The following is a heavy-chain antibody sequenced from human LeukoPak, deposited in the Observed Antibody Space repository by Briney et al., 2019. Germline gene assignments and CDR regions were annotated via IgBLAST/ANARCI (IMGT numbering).Heavy chain of an antibody. Sequence: SETLSLTCAVYGGSFSGNYWSWIRQPPGKGLEWIGEINHSGSTNCNPSLKSRVTISVDTSKKQFSLKLSSVTAADTAVYYCARLEKRGYYYNGMDVWGQGTTATVSS. J-gene: IGHJ6*02. CDR3: ARLEKRGYYYNGMDV. CDR2: INHSGST. V-gene: IGHV4-34*01. CDR1: GGSFSGNY. D-gene: IGHD3-10*01.